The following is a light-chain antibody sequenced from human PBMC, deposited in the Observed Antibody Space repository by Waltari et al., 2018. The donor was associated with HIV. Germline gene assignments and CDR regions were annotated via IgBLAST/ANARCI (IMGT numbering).Light chain of an antibody. CDR2: KTN. V-gene: IGLV1-47*01. CDR1: RPNMGSTF. Sequence: QSVLTQPPSASGTPGQRVTISCSGGRPNMGSTFVDWYHSLPGTAPKLLISKTNQRPSGVPDRFAGSKSGSSASLTISGLRSEDEAVYYCASWDDILSSVIFGGGTKVTVL. J-gene: IGLJ2*01. CDR3: ASWDDILSSVI.